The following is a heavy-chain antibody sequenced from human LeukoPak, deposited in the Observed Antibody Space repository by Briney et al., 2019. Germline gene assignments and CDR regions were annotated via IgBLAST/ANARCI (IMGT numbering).Heavy chain of an antibody. D-gene: IGHD1-14*01. V-gene: IGHV4-34*01. J-gene: IGHJ6*02. Sequence: SETLSLTCAVYGGSFSGYYWSWIRQPPGKGLEWIGEINHSGSTNYNPSLKSRVTTSVDTSKNQFSLKLSSVTAADTAVYYCAAGRTPGKHYYYYGMDVWGQGTTVTVSS. CDR3: AAGRTPGKHYYYYGMDV. CDR2: INHSGST. CDR1: GGSFSGYY.